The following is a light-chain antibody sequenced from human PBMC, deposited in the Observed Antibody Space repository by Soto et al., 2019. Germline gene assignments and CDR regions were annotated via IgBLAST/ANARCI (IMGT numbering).Light chain of an antibody. V-gene: IGLV1-47*01. Sequence: QSVLTQPPSASGTPGQTVTISCSGSSCNNGSNYVYWSQQFPGAAPKLLVYRNNQRLSGFPDRVSGSKSGTSASLAISGLRSDDEAEYHCASWDDSLGGPVFGGGTKLTVL. CDR2: RNN. CDR1: SCNNGSNY. CDR3: ASWDDSLGGPV. J-gene: IGLJ2*01.